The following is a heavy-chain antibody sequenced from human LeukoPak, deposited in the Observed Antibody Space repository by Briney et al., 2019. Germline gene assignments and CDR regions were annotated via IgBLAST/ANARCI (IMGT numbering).Heavy chain of an antibody. CDR2: IYYSGST. J-gene: IGHJ6*03. V-gene: IGHV4-59*11. D-gene: IGHD6-13*01. CDR3: ARSIAAAGLLFYYYYMDV. CDR1: GGSISSHY. Sequence: PSETLSLTCTVSGGSISSHYWSWIRQPPGKGLEWIGYIYYSGSTNYNPYLKNRVFIFVDTSKKQFSLKLGSVTAADTAVYYCARSIAAAGLLFYYYYMDVWGKGTTVTVSS.